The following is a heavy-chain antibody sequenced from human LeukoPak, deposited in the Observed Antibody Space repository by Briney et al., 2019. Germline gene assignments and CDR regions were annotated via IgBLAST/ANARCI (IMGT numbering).Heavy chain of an antibody. CDR2: INTNTGNP. J-gene: IGHJ3*02. CDR3: ANNYGSGSYKSWGAFDI. V-gene: IGHV7-4-1*02. CDR1: GYTFTSYA. D-gene: IGHD3-10*01. Sequence: GASVKVSCKASGYTFTSYAVNWVRQAPGQGLEWMGWINTNTGNPTYAQGFTGRFVFSLDTSVSTAYLQISGLKAEDTAVYYCANNYGSGSYKSWGAFDIWGQGTMVTVSS.